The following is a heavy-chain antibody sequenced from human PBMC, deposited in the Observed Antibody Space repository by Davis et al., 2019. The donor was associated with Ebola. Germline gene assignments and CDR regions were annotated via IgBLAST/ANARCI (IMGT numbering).Heavy chain of an antibody. Sequence: GESLKISCAASGFTFSSYAMSWVRQAPGKGLEWVSAISGSGGTTYYADSVKGRFTITRDNSKNTLYLQMNSLRAEDTAVYYRAKDIVRGSSGWYDTYYYGMDVWGQGTTVTVSS. CDR1: GFTFSSYA. CDR2: ISGSGGTT. D-gene: IGHD6-19*01. CDR3: AKDIVRGSSGWYDTYYYGMDV. J-gene: IGHJ6*02. V-gene: IGHV3-23*01.